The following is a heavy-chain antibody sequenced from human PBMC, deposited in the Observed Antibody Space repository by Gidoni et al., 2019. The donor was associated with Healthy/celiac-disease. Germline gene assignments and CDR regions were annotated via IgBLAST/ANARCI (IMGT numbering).Heavy chain of an antibody. D-gene: IGHD1-26*01. CDR3: ARDQGRSGDYYYYMDV. V-gene: IGHV3-74*01. CDR1: GFTFRSYW. J-gene: IGHJ6*03. CDR2: INSDGSST. Sequence: EVQLVESGGGLVQPGGSLRLSCAASGFTFRSYWMHWVRQAPGKGLVWVSRINSDGSSTSYADSVKGRFTISRDNAKNTLYLQMNSLRAEDTAVYYCARDQGRSGDYYYYMDVWGKGTTVTVSS.